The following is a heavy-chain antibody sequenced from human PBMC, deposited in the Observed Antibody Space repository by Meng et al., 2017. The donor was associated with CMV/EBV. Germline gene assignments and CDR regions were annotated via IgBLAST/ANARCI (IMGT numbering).Heavy chain of an antibody. V-gene: IGHV4-4*07. CDR1: GGSISSYY. CDR3: ARSWTAYYFDY. Sequence: LPCPVSGGSISSYYWSWLRQPAGKGLEWIGRIYTSGSTNYNPSLKSRVTMSVDTSKNQFSLKLSSVTAADTAVYYCARSWTAYYFDYWGQGTLVTVSS. J-gene: IGHJ4*02. D-gene: IGHD1-1*01. CDR2: IYTSGST.